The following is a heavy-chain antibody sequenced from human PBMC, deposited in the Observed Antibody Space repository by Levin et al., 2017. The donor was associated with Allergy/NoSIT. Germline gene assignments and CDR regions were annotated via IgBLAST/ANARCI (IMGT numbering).Heavy chain of an antibody. J-gene: IGHJ4*02. CDR3: ATAYYYGSGRDY. CDR2: ISYDGSNK. V-gene: IGHV3-30-3*01. Sequence: GGSLRLSCAASGFTFSSYAMHWVRQAPGKGLEWVAVISYDGSNKYYADSVKGRFTISRDNSKNTLYLQMNSLRAEDTAVYYCATAYYYGSGRDYWGQGTLVTVSS. CDR1: GFTFSSYA. D-gene: IGHD3-10*01.